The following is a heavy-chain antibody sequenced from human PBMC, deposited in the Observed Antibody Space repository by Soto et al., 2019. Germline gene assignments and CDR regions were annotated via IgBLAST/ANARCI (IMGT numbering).Heavy chain of an antibody. CDR2: MNPNSGNT. D-gene: IGHD6-13*01. CDR1: GYTFTSYD. V-gene: IGHV1-8*01. J-gene: IGHJ5*02. CDR3: ARAAAAGNWFDP. Sequence: ASVKVSCKASGYTFTSYDINWVRQATGQGLEGMGWMNPNSGNTGYAQKFQGIVTMTRNTSISTAYMELSSLRSEDTAVYYCARAAAAGNWFDPWGQATLVTGLL.